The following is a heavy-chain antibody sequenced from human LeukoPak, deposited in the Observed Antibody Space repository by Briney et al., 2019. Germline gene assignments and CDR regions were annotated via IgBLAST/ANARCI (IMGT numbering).Heavy chain of an antibody. CDR2: IYTSGST. D-gene: IGHD4-17*01. V-gene: IGHV4-4*07. CDR1: GGSISSYY. Sequence: SETLSLTCTVSGGSISSYYWSWIRQPAGRGPEWIGRIYTSGSTNYNPSLKSRVTMSVDTSKNQFSLKLSSVTAADTAVYYCARVAVTRYYYYYYGMDVWGQGTTVTVSS. CDR3: ARVAVTRYYYYYYGMDV. J-gene: IGHJ6*02.